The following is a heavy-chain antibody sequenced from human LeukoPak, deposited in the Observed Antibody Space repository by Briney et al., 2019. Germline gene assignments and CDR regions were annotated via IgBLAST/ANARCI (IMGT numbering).Heavy chain of an antibody. Sequence: GGSLRLSCAASGFTFSTYWTHWVRQAPGKGLVWVSHININGRTTAYADSVKGRFTISRDDAKNTLYLQMNSLRAEDTAVYYCTRGPVYDTRGYSYGDYWGQGALVTVSS. J-gene: IGHJ4*02. CDR1: GFTFSTYW. V-gene: IGHV3-74*03. CDR2: ININGRTT. CDR3: TRGPVYDTRGYSYGDY. D-gene: IGHD3-22*01.